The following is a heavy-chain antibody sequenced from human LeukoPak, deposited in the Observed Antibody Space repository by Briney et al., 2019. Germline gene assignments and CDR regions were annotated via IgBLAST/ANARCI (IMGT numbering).Heavy chain of an antibody. Sequence: ETLSLTCAVYGGSFSGYYWSWVRQAPGKGLEWVSAISGSGGSTYYADSVKGRFTISRDNSKNTLYLQMNSLRAEDTAVYYCAKVRGLAAAGLPDYWGQGTLVTVSS. CDR3: AKVRGLAAAGLPDY. CDR1: GGSFSGYY. D-gene: IGHD6-13*01. CDR2: ISGSGGST. V-gene: IGHV3-23*01. J-gene: IGHJ4*02.